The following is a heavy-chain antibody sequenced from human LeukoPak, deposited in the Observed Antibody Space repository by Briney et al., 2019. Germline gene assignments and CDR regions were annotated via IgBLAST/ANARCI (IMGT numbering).Heavy chain of an antibody. CDR2: IKEDGSEK. Sequence: GGSLRLSCAASGFTFSNYWMSWVRQAPGKGLKWVANIKEDGSEKYYADSVKGRFTISRDNAKNSMNLQMNSLRAEDTAVYYCAREGLWVGLDSGKTRQAYWESWGQGTMVTVSS. CDR1: GFTFSNYW. D-gene: IGHD2-21*01. J-gene: IGHJ3*01. V-gene: IGHV3-7*04. CDR3: AREGLWVGLDSGKTRQAYWES.